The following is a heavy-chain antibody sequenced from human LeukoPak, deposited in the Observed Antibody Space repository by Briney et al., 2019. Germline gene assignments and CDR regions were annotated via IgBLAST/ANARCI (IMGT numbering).Heavy chain of an antibody. J-gene: IGHJ6*02. CDR3: ARAKGSGSRSNYYYYYYGMDV. CDR2: TYYRSKWYN. Sequence: SQTLSLTCAISGDSVSSNSAAWNWIRQSPSRGLEWLGRTYYRSKWYNDYAVSVKSRITINPDTSKDQVSLQLNSVTPEDTAGYYCARAKGSGSRSNYYYYYYGMDVWGQGTTVTVS. D-gene: IGHD3-10*01. V-gene: IGHV6-1*01. CDR1: GDSVSSNSAA.